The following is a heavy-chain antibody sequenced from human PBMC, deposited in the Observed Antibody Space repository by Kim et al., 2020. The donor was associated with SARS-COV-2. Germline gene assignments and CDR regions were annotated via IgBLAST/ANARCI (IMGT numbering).Heavy chain of an antibody. V-gene: IGHV4-59*01. D-gene: IGHD6-6*01. J-gene: IGHJ4*02. CDR1: GGSISSYY. CDR2: IYYSGST. CDR3: ARAPREYSSSSRYYFDY. Sequence: SETLSLTCTVSGGSISSYYWSWIRQPPGKGLEWIGYIYYSGSTNYNPSLKSRVTISVDTSKNQFSLKLSSVTAADTAVYYCARAPREYSSSSRYYFDYWGQGTLVTVSS.